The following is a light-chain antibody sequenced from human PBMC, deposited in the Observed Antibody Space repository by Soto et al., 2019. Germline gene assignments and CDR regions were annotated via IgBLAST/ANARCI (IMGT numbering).Light chain of an antibody. CDR2: DAS. Sequence: LSCRASQSVSIKLAWSQQKPGQAPRLLIYDASNRATGIPARFSGSGSWTDFTLTISSLEPEDFAVYYCQQRSNWLPITFGQGTRLEIK. V-gene: IGKV3-11*01. J-gene: IGKJ5*01. CDR1: QSVSIK. CDR3: QQRSNWLPIT.